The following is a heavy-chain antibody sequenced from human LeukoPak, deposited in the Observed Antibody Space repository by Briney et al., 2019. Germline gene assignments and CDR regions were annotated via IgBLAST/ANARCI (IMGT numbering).Heavy chain of an antibody. J-gene: IGHJ3*02. Sequence: PSETLSLTCAVYGGSFSGYYWSWIRQPPGKGLEWIGEINHSGSTNYNPSLKSRVTISVDTSKNQFSLELSSVTAADTAVYYCARELRYAFDIWGQGTMVTVSS. D-gene: IGHD4-23*01. CDR1: GGSFSGYY. CDR2: INHSGST. V-gene: IGHV4-34*01. CDR3: ARELRYAFDI.